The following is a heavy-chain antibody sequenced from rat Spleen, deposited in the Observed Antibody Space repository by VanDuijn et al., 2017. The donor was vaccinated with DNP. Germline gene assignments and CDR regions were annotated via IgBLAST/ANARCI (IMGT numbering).Heavy chain of an antibody. CDR1: GFTFSDHY. CDR3: ATHGSISTISTGAMDV. V-gene: IGHV5-20*01. Sequence: EVQLVESGGVLVQPGRSLKLSCAASGFTFSDHYMAWVRQAPAKGLEWVASITYDGVGTYYRDSVKGRFTISRDIAKSSLYLQMDSLRSEDTATYYCATHGSISTISTGAMDVWGQGTSVTVSS. D-gene: IGHD1-2*01. J-gene: IGHJ4*01. CDR2: ITYDGVGT.